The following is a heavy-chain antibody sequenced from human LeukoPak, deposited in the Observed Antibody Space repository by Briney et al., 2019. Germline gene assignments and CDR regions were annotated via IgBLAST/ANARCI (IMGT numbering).Heavy chain of an antibody. CDR3: AREVDYGDYESHWFDP. D-gene: IGHD4-17*01. CDR1: GYTFTSYG. CDR2: ISAYNGNT. J-gene: IGHJ5*02. V-gene: IGHV1-18*01. Sequence: ASVKVSCKASGYTFTSYGISWVRQAPGQGLEWMGWISAYNGNTNYAQKLQGRVTMTTDTSTSTAYMEMRSLRSDDTAVYYCAREVDYGDYESHWFDPWGQGTLVTVS.